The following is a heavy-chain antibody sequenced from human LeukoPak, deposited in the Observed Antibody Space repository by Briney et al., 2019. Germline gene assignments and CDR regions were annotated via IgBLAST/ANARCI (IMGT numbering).Heavy chain of an antibody. CDR1: GGSMSSSSYY. Sequence: SETLSLTCTVSGGSMSSSSYYWGWIRQPPGKGLEWIGSIYYSGSTYYNPSLKSRVTISVDTSKIQFSLKLSSVTAADTAVYYCARLKLDYSSSYFDYWGQGTLVTVSS. D-gene: IGHD6-6*01. V-gene: IGHV4-39*01. CDR3: ARLKLDYSSSYFDY. J-gene: IGHJ4*02. CDR2: IYYSGST.